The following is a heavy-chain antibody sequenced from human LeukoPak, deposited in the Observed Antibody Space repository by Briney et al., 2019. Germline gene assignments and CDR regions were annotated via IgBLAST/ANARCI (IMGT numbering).Heavy chain of an antibody. J-gene: IGHJ4*02. CDR2: ISSSSSYI. CDR1: GFTFSSYS. Sequence: GGSLRLSCAASGFTFSSYSMNWVRQAPGKGLEWVSSISSSSSYIYYADSVKGRFTISRANAKNSLYLQMNSLRAEDTAVYYCARVRDWDSSGWYLGYWGQGTLVSVSS. CDR3: ARVRDWDSSGWYLGY. V-gene: IGHV3-21*01. D-gene: IGHD6-19*01.